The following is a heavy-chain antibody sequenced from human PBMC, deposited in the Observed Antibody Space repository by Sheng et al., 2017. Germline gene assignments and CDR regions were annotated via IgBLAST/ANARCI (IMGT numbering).Heavy chain of an antibody. V-gene: IGHV3-30*02. D-gene: IGHD5-12*01. CDR3: AKGGGGGYDSVFDS. CDR1: GFIFSDYG. J-gene: IGHJ4*02. CDR2: IWRDVNKK. Sequence: ESGGGVVQPGGSLTLACAASGFIFSDYGMHWVRQAPGKGLEWVAMIWRDVNKKLYADSVKGRFTISRDNSKNTLYLQVKSLRTEDTAVYYCAKGGGGGYDSVFDSWGQGTLVTVSS.